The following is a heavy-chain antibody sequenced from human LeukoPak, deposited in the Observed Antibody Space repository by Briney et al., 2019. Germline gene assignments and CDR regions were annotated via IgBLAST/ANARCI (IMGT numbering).Heavy chain of an antibody. V-gene: IGHV4-34*01. Sequence: SETLSLTCAVYGGSFSGYYWSWIRQPPGKGLEWIGEINHSGSTNYNPSLKSRVTISVDTSKNQFSLKLSSVTAADTAVYYCARGYGSGSYRGYYYYGMDVWGQGTTVTVSS. CDR2: INHSGST. CDR1: GGSFSGYY. D-gene: IGHD3-10*01. CDR3: ARGYGSGSYRGYYYYGMDV. J-gene: IGHJ6*02.